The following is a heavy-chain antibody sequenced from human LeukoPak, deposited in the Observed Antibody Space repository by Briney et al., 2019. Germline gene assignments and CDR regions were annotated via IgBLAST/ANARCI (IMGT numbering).Heavy chain of an antibody. CDR2: MNPNSGNT. CDR1: GYTFTSYD. CDR3: ARPEGGYCSGGSCYILNY. V-gene: IGHV1-8*03. D-gene: IGHD2-15*01. Sequence: ASVKVSCKASGYTFTSYDINWVRQATGQGLEWMGWMNPNSGNTAYAQKFQGRVTITRNTSISTAYMELSSLRSEDTAVYYCARPEGGYCSGGSCYILNYWGQGTLVTVSS. J-gene: IGHJ4*02.